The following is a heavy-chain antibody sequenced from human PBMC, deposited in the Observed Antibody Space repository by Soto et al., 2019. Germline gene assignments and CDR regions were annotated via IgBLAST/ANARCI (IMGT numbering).Heavy chain of an antibody. CDR1: GASITSSNC. V-gene: IGHV4-4*02. CDR2: IFPSGST. J-gene: IGHJ5*02. CDR3: ARHYDDNTGMQKFDP. D-gene: IGHD3-22*01. Sequence: QVQLQDSGPGLVKPSETLSLACTVSGASITSSNCWIWVRQPPGKGLEWIGEIFPSGSTKYNASPKSRVTITVDQSNDQSALKPTSVTAAETAVYNCARHYDDNTGMQKFDPWGQGALVTVSS.